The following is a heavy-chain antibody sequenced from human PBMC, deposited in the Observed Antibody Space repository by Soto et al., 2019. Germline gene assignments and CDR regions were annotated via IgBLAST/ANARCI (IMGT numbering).Heavy chain of an antibody. CDR1: GGSISSPSYN. D-gene: IGHD4-17*01. CDR3: ATVASTHFDS. J-gene: IGHJ4*02. Sequence: SETLSLTCTVSGGSISSPSYNWGWIRQPPGKGPEWIGSIFYGGSTHYNPSLKSRLAISVDTSKSQVSLNLTSVTAADTAVYYCATVASTHFDSWGQGALVTVSS. CDR2: IFYGGST. V-gene: IGHV4-39*01.